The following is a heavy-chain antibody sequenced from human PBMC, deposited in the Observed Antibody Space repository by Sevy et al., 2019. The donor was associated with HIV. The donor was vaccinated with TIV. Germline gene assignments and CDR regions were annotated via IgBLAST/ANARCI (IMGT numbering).Heavy chain of an antibody. CDR2: LKSDVYGGTV. Sequence: GGSLRLSCTASGFTFGDYCMSWVRQAPGKGVEWVAFLKSDVYGGTVDHAASVRGRFVISRDDSKTIAYLQMNDLKTEDTVVYYCTRWKAAQSIFDYWGQGALVTVSS. CDR3: TRWKAAQSIFDY. D-gene: IGHD6-13*01. CDR1: GFTFGDYC. V-gene: IGHV3-49*04. J-gene: IGHJ4*02.